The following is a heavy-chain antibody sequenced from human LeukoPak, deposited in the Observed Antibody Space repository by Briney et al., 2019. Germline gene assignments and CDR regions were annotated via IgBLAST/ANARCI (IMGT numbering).Heavy chain of an antibody. V-gene: IGHV3-23*01. CDR3: AEEGDSVVVAAADY. J-gene: IGHJ4*02. CDR2: ISGSGGST. D-gene: IGHD2-15*01. CDR1: GFTFSSYA. Sequence: GGSLRLSCAASGFTFSSYAMSWVRQAPGKGLEWVSAISGSGGSTYYADSVKGRFTISRDNSKNTLYLQMNSLRAEDTAVYYCAEEGDSVVVAAADYWGQGTLVTVSS.